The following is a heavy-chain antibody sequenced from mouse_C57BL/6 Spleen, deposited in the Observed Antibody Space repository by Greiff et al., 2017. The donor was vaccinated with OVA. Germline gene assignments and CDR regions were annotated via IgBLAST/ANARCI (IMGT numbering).Heavy chain of an antibody. D-gene: IGHD2-4*01. J-gene: IGHJ2*01. CDR3: ARDYDYDEGVDY. Sequence: QVQLQQSGAELVKPGASVKMSCKASGYTFTSYWITWVKQRPGQGLEWIGDIYPGSGSTNYNEKFKSKATLTVDTSSSTAYMQLSSLTSEDSAVYYCARDYDYDEGVDYWGQGTTLTVSS. V-gene: IGHV1-55*01. CDR1: GYTFTSYW. CDR2: IYPGSGST.